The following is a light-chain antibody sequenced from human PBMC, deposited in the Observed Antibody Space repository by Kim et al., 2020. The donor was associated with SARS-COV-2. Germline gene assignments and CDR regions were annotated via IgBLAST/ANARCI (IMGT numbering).Light chain of an antibody. CDR3: QQYNTYPYT. V-gene: IGKV1-5*03. CDR1: QDVSSW. CDR2: KAS. Sequence: SAFVGDRVIITCRASQDVSSWLAWFQQKPGEAPKLLISKASILETGVPSRFGGSGSRTEFTLTISSLQPDDVANYFCQQYNTYPYTFGQGTKLEI. J-gene: IGKJ2*01.